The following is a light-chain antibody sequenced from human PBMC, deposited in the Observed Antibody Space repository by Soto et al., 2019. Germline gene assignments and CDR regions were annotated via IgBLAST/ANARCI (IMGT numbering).Light chain of an antibody. CDR3: QHYNSYSEA. V-gene: IGKV1-5*03. J-gene: IGKJ1*01. CDR1: QTISSW. CDR2: KAS. Sequence: PSTLSGSVGDRVTITCRASQTISSWLAWYQQKPGKAPKLLIYKASTLKSGVPSRFSGSGSGTEFTPTISSLQPDDFATYYCQHYNSYSEAFGQGTKVDIK.